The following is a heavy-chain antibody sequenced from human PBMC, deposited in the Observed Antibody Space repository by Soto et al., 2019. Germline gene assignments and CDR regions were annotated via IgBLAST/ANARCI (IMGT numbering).Heavy chain of an antibody. CDR3: ARDQRWGGSGSLWRDAYYYYYGMDV. Sequence: PSETLSLTCTVSGGSVSRGSYYWSWIRQPPGKGLEWIGYIYYSGSTNYNPSFKSRVTISVDTSKNQFSLKLSSVTAADTAMYYCARDQRWGGSGSLWRDAYYYYYGMDVWGQGTTVTVSS. D-gene: IGHD3-10*01. J-gene: IGHJ6*02. CDR1: GGSVSRGSYY. CDR2: IYYSGST. V-gene: IGHV4-61*01.